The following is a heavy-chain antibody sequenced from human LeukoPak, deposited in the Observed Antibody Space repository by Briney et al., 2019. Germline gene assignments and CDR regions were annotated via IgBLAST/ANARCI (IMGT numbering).Heavy chain of an antibody. CDR2: IYSGGST. Sequence: PGGSLRLSCAVSGFSVSTNYMSWVRQAPGKGLEWVSVIYSGGSTYHADSVEGRFTLSSDNSKNTLHLQMISLRAEDTAVYYCAKGDQPLLYGGAFDSWGQGTLVTVSS. J-gene: IGHJ4*02. CDR3: AKGDQPLLYGGAFDS. V-gene: IGHV3-53*01. D-gene: IGHD2-2*02. CDR1: GFSVSTNY.